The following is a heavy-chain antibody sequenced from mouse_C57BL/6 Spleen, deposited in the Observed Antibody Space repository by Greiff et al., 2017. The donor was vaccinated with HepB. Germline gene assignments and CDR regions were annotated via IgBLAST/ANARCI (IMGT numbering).Heavy chain of an antibody. CDR3: ARGPGTGYFDY. Sequence: QVQLQQSGAELMKPGASVKLSCKATGYTFTGYWIEWVKQRPGHGLEWIGEILPGSGSTNDNEKFKGKATFTAATSSNTSYMQLSSLTTEDSAIYYCARGPGTGYFDYWGQGTTLTVSS. J-gene: IGHJ2*01. D-gene: IGHD3-3*01. CDR1: GYTFTGYW. V-gene: IGHV1-9*01. CDR2: ILPGSGST.